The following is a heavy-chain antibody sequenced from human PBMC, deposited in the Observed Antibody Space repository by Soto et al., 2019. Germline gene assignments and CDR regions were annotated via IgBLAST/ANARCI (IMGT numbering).Heavy chain of an antibody. D-gene: IGHD3-3*01. Sequence: ASVKVSCKVSGYTLTELSMHWVRQAPGKGLEWMGGFDPEDGETIYAQKFQGRVTMTEDTSTDTAYMELSSLRSEDTAVYYCATAGFLEWLVYYFDYWGQGTLVTVSS. CDR3: ATAGFLEWLVYYFDY. CDR2: FDPEDGET. CDR1: GYTLTELS. V-gene: IGHV1-24*01. J-gene: IGHJ4*02.